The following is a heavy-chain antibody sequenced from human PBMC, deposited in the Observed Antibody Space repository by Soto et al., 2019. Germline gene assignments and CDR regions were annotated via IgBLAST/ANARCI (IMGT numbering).Heavy chain of an antibody. Sequence: ASVKVSCKTSGYTFSSYGINWVRQAPEEGLVWAGWISGYSGDTDYAQKLHGRVTLTTDTSTRTAYMELRSLSSDDTAVYYCARLAAAGTGMRYWGQGTQVTVSS. CDR2: ISGYSGDT. V-gene: IGHV1-18*01. CDR3: ARLAAAGTGMRY. J-gene: IGHJ4*02. CDR1: GYTFSSYG. D-gene: IGHD6-13*01.